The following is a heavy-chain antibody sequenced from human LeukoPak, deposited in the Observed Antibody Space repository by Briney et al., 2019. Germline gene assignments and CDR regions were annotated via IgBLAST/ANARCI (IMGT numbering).Heavy chain of an antibody. CDR3: SWLRFDYFDY. CDR1: GFPFSIAW. D-gene: IGHD5-12*01. CDR2: IKSKSDGGTT. J-gene: IGHJ4*02. V-gene: IGHV3-15*01. Sequence: GGSLRLSCAASGFPFSIAWMSWVRQAPGKGLEWVGRIKSKSDGGTTDYAAPVKGRFTISREDSRNTLYLQMNSLKTEDTAVYYCSWLRFDYFDYWGQGTLVTVSS.